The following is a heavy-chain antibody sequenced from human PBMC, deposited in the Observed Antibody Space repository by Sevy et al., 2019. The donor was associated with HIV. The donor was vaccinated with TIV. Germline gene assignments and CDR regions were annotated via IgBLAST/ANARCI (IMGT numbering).Heavy chain of an antibody. V-gene: IGHV3-15*01. CDR2: IKSNTDGGTT. D-gene: IGHD3-22*01. J-gene: IGHJ4*02. Sequence: GGSLRLSCAASGFTFSNAWMSWVRQAPGKGLEWVGRIKSNTDGGTTDYAAPVKGRFTISRDDSKNTLYLQMNSLKTEDTAVYYCTTRITMIVVVFTYDYWGQGTLVTVSS. CDR1: GFTFSNAW. CDR3: TTRITMIVVVFTYDY.